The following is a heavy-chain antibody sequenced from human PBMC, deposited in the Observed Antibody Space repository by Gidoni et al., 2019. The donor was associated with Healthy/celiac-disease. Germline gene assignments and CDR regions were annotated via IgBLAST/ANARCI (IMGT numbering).Heavy chain of an antibody. J-gene: IGHJ4*02. CDR1: GGSISSYY. D-gene: IGHD2-2*01. V-gene: IGHV4-59*01. Sequence: QVQLQESGPGLVKPSETLSLTCTVSGGSISSYYWSWIRQPPGKGLEWIGYIYYSGSINYNPSRKSRVTISVDTSKNQFSLKLSSVTAADTAVYYCARARGVVPAAHFDYWGQGTLVTVSS. CDR2: IYYSGSI. CDR3: ARARGVVPAAHFDY.